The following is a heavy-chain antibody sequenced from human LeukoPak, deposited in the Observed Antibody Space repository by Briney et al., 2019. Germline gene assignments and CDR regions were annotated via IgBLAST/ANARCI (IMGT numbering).Heavy chain of an antibody. Sequence: ASVKVSCKPSGYTFTAYYVHWMRQAPGQGLEWVGWIDPNDGATDHAQKSQGRVTMTRDTSISTLYMELSSLRSDDTAVYYCARRTTDMVNDYWGQGTLVTVSS. V-gene: IGHV1-2*02. CDR2: IDPNDGAT. D-gene: IGHD2-21*01. CDR3: ARRTTDMVNDY. J-gene: IGHJ4*02. CDR1: GYTFTAYY.